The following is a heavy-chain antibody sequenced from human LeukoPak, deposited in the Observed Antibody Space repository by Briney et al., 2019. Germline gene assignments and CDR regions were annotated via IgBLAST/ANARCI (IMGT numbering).Heavy chain of an antibody. Sequence: SETLSLTCTVSGGSISSYYWSWVRQPPGKGLEWIGYIYYSGSTIYNPSLKSRVTISVDTSKNQFSLKLSSVTAADTAVYYCARAPYDFWSGYGIDIWGQGTMVTVSS. CDR2: IYYSGST. CDR1: GGSISSYY. CDR3: ARAPYDFWSGYGIDI. J-gene: IGHJ3*02. D-gene: IGHD3-3*01. V-gene: IGHV4-59*08.